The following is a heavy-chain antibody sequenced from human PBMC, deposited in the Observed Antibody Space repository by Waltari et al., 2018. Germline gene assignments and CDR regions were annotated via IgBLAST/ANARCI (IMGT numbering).Heavy chain of an antibody. CDR3: ARDAGTGTMV. CDR1: GFRFCSYE. Sequence: EVQLVESGGGLVPPGGSLRLSCAASGFRFCSYEMNWVRPAPGKGLEWISYISNSGSTIYYAASVKGRFTISRDNAKKSLYLQMNSLRGEDTAVYYCARDAGTGTMVWGQGTRVTVSS. CDR2: ISNSGSTI. V-gene: IGHV3-48*03. D-gene: IGHD1-7*01. J-gene: IGHJ4*02.